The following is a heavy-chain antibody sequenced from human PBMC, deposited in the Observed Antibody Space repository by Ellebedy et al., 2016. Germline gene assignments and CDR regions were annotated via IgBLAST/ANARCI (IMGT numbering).Heavy chain of an antibody. Sequence: GESLKISXAASGFTFRTYAMSWVRQAPGKGLEWVSTIGGSGGSTYYADSVKGRFTISRDNSRTTLYLQMNSLRAEDTAVYYCTRDRVYYMDVWGKGTTVTVSS. J-gene: IGHJ6*03. CDR2: IGGSGGST. CDR1: GFTFRTYA. CDR3: TRDRVYYMDV. V-gene: IGHV3-23*01.